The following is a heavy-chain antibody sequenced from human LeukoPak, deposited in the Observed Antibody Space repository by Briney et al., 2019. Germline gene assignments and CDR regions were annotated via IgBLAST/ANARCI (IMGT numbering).Heavy chain of an antibody. Sequence: ASVKVSCKESGYTFTSYYIHWLRQAPGQGLEWMGIINPSGGRTSYAQKFQGKVTMTRDTSTSTVYMELSSLRSEDTAVYYCARESAVRGVIKYWGQGTLVTVSS. CDR3: ARESAVRGVIKY. V-gene: IGHV1-46*01. D-gene: IGHD3-10*01. CDR1: GYTFTSYY. CDR2: INPSGGRT. J-gene: IGHJ4*02.